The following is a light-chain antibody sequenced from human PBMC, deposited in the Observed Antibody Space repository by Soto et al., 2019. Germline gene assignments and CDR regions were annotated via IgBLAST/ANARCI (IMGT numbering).Light chain of an antibody. CDR2: GAS. CDR1: QSVNSNY. CDR3: PQCGGSPLYT. Sequence: EIVLTQSPGTLSLSPGERATLSCRASQSVNSNYLAWYQQKPGQAPRLLIYGASNRATGIPDRFTGSGSGTDFTLTISRLEPEDFAVYYCPQCGGSPLYTFGQGTKLEIK. V-gene: IGKV3-20*01. J-gene: IGKJ2*01.